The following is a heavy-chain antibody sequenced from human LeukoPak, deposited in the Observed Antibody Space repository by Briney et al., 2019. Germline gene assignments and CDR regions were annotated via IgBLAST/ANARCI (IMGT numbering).Heavy chain of an antibody. Sequence: ASVKVPCKASGYTFTGYYMHWVRQAPGQGLEWMGWINPNSGGTNYAQKFQGRVTMTRDTSISTAYMELSRLRSDDTAVYYCAREGLELDYYYYMDVWGKGTTVTVSS. CDR2: INPNSGGT. V-gene: IGHV1-2*02. D-gene: IGHD1-26*01. J-gene: IGHJ6*03. CDR3: AREGLELDYYYYMDV. CDR1: GYTFTGYY.